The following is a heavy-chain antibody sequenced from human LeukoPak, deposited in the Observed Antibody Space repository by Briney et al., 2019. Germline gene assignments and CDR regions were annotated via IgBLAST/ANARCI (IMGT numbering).Heavy chain of an antibody. CDR1: GGSISSGDYY. D-gene: IGHD2-15*01. V-gene: IGHV4-30-4*01. CDR3: ARDAGSHHDAFDI. CDR2: IYYSGST. J-gene: IGHJ3*02. Sequence: SQTLSLTCTVSGGSISSGDYYWSWIRQPPGKGLEWIGYIYYSGSTYYNPSLKSRVTISVDTSKHQFSLKLSSVTAADTAVYYCARDAGSHHDAFDIWGQGTMFTVSP.